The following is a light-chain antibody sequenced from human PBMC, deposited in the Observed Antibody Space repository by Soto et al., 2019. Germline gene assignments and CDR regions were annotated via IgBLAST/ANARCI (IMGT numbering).Light chain of an antibody. CDR1: REITNF. CDR3: QQSYNAPKT. Sequence: DIQMTQSPSSLSASVGDRVTITCRASREITNFLNWYQQKPGKAPNLLIFAASTLQSGVPPRFSGSGSGTDFTLTITSLQPEDFATYYCQQSYNAPKTFGQGTKVQV. CDR2: AAS. V-gene: IGKV1-39*01. J-gene: IGKJ1*01.